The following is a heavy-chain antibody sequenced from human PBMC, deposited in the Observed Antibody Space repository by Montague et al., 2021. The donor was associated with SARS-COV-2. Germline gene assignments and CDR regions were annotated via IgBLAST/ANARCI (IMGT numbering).Heavy chain of an antibody. CDR1: GDSVAGHRGR. D-gene: IGHD6-19*01. V-gene: IGHV6-1*01. CDR2: PYYGSKWYS. CDR3: VRYSGWFYFDF. Sequence: CAISGDSVAGHRGRWGENRQAPSRDDEWLGRPYYGSKWYSDYAXXVRGRLTVNPDASKNEFSLELNYVTPEDTAVYYCVRYSGWFYFDFWGQGTLVTVSS. J-gene: IGHJ4*02.